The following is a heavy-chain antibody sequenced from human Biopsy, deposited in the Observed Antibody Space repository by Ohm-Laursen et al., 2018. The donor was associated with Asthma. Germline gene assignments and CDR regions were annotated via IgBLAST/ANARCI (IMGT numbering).Heavy chain of an antibody. V-gene: IGHV4-59*02. CDR1: SCSDNSFY. CDR3: ARGSGSSLSYPDAFDI. D-gene: IGHD2-2*01. Sequence: LSRTCSVSSCSDNSFYWIWQPQPTGRGWVWIRNIYCSWNNNYNPALRSRVTISIDPSKNHFLLKMTSVTAADTAVYYCARGSGSSLSYPDAFDIWGQGTMVTVSS. CDR2: IYCSWNN. J-gene: IGHJ3*02.